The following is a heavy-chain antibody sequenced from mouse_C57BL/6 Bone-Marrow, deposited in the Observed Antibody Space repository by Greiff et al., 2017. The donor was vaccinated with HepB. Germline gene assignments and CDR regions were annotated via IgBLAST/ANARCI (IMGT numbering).Heavy chain of an antibody. J-gene: IGHJ1*03. Sequence: QVQLQQPGAELVRPGSSVKLSCKASGYTFTSYWMDWVKQRPGQGLEWIGNIYPSDSETHYNQKFKDKATLTVDKSSSTAYMQLSSLTSEDSAVYYCARMGVYYYGSSYSYFDVWGTGTTVTVSS. CDR1: GYTFTSYW. V-gene: IGHV1-61*01. D-gene: IGHD1-1*01. CDR3: ARMGVYYYGSSYSYFDV. CDR2: IYPSDSET.